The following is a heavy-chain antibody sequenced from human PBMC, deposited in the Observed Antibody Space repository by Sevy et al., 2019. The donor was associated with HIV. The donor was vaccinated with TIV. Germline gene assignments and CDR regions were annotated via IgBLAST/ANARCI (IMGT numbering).Heavy chain of an antibody. CDR2: IYYSGSS. Sequence: SETLSLTCTVSGGSISSYYWSWIRQPPGKGLEWIGYIYYSGSSNYNPSLNSRVTISVDTSKNQFSLKLSSVTAADTGVYYCARGDYYGSGSYFGSYYYYYYGMDVWGQGTTVTVSS. CDR3: ARGDYYGSGSYFGSYYYYYYGMDV. J-gene: IGHJ6*02. V-gene: IGHV4-59*01. CDR1: GGSISSYY. D-gene: IGHD3-10*01.